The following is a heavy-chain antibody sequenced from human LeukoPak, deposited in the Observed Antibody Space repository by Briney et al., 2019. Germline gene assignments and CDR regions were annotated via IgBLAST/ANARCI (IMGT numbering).Heavy chain of an antibody. CDR3: ARAEWWPRAYYFDY. CDR1: GGSFSGYY. J-gene: IGHJ4*02. D-gene: IGHD2-15*01. CDR2: INHSGST. Sequence: PSETLSLTCAVYGGSFSGYYWSWIRQPPGKGLEWIGEINHSGSTNYNPSLKSQVTISVDTSKNQFSLKLSSVTAADTAVYYCARAEWWPRAYYFDYWGQGTLVTVSS. V-gene: IGHV4-34*01.